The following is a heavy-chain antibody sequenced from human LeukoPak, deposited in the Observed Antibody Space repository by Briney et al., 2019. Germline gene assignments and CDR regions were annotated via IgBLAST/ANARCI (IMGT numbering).Heavy chain of an antibody. CDR3: AKDLLPRHPITMIATPDY. V-gene: IGHV3-9*01. J-gene: IGHJ4*02. D-gene: IGHD3-22*01. Sequence: GRSLRLSCAASGFTFDDYAMHWVRQAPGKGLEWVSGISWNSGSIGYADSVKGRFTISRDNAKNSLYLQMNSLRAEDTALYYCAKDLLPRHPITMIATPDYWGQGTLVTVSS. CDR2: ISWNSGSI. CDR1: GFTFDDYA.